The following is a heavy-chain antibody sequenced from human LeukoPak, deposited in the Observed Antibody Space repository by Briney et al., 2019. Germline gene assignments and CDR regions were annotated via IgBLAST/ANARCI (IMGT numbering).Heavy chain of an antibody. CDR1: GFTFSIYA. D-gene: IGHD3-22*01. Sequence: GGSLRLSCAASGFTFSIYAMSWVRQAPGKGLQWVSSITSRGESTWYVDSVKGRFTITRDNSENTLYLQMHSPRAEDTAVYYCARDRPNYYGSDGHYYRRDGDYWGRGTLVSVSS. CDR3: ARDRPNYYGSDGHYYRRDGDY. J-gene: IGHJ4*02. CDR2: ITSRGEST. V-gene: IGHV3-23*01.